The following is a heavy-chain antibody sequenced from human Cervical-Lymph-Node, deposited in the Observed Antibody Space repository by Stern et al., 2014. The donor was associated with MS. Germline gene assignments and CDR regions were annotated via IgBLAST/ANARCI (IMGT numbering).Heavy chain of an antibody. CDR1: GYTFTSYY. D-gene: IGHD6-13*01. V-gene: IGHV1-46*01. CDR3: ARAGSWYAFDY. Sequence: MQLVESGAEVKKPGASVKVSCKASGYTFTSYYMHWGRQAPGQGLEWMGIINPSGGSTSYAQKFQGRVTMTRDTSTSTVYMELSSLRSEDTAVYYCARAGSWYAFDYWGQGTLVTVSS. J-gene: IGHJ4*02. CDR2: INPSGGST.